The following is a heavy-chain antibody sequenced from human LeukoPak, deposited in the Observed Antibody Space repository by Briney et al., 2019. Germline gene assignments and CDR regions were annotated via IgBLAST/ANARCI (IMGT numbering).Heavy chain of an antibody. J-gene: IGHJ3*02. CDR1: GFTFSSYA. CDR3: AKDFYSRGVIITSYAFDI. V-gene: IGHV3-23*01. Sequence: PGGSLRLSCAASGFTFSSYAMSWVRQAPGKGLEWVSAINGIGGSTYYADSVKGRFTISRDNSKNTLYLQMNSLRAEDTAVYYCAKDFYSRGVIITSYAFDIWGQGTMVTVSS. D-gene: IGHD3-10*01. CDR2: INGIGGST.